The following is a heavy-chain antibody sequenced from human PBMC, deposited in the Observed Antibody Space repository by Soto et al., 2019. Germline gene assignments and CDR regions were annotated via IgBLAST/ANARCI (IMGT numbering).Heavy chain of an antibody. CDR3: ARLGDYDILTGYYNPPYYYYMDV. CDR1: GYTFTSYG. CDR2: ISAYNGNT. Sequence: ASVKVSCKASGYTFTSYGISWVRQAPGQGLEWMGWISAYNGNTNYAQKLQGRVTMTTDTSTSTAYMELRSLRSDDTAVYYCARLGDYDILTGYYNPPYYYYMDVWGKGTTVTVSS. D-gene: IGHD3-9*01. V-gene: IGHV1-18*01. J-gene: IGHJ6*03.